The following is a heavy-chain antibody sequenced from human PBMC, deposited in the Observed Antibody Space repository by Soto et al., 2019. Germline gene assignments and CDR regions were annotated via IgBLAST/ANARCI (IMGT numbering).Heavy chain of an antibody. Sequence: SVKVSCKASGVTFSSFPIAWVRQAPGQGLEWVGRIIPIFGTTKYAQNFRDRVTISADESTSTAYMELSSLRFEDTAVYYCAMIEYSSGSDYWGQGTLVTVSS. CDR1: GVTFSSFP. J-gene: IGHJ4*02. V-gene: IGHV1-69*13. D-gene: IGHD6-19*01. CDR3: AMIEYSSGSDY. CDR2: IIPIFGTT.